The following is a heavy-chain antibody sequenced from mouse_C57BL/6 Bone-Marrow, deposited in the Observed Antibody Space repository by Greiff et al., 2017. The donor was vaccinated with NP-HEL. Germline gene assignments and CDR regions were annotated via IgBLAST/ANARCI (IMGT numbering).Heavy chain of an antibody. V-gene: IGHV2-5*01. D-gene: IGHD2-4*01. J-gene: IGHJ3*01. CDR1: GFSLTSYG. CDR3: AKNEGLRREARFAY. CDR2: IWRGGST. Sequence: VQLQQSGPGLVQPSQSLSITCTVSGFSLTSYGVHWVRQSPGKGLEWLGVIWRGGSTDYNAAFMSRLSITKDNSKSQVFFKMNSLQADDTAIYSCAKNEGLRREARFAYWGQGTLVSVSA.